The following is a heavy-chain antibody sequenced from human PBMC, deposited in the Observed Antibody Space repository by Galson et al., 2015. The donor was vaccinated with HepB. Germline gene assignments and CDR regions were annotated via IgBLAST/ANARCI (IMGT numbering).Heavy chain of an antibody. CDR3: ARDGAVDGIPGFDY. V-gene: IGHV3-30-3*01. J-gene: IGHJ4*02. CDR2: ISYDGSNK. CDR1: GFSFSSFA. Sequence: SLRLSCAASGFSFSSFAMHWVRQAPGKGLEWVAVISYDGSNKYYADSVKGRFTISRDNSKNTLYLQMNSLRVEDTAVYYCARDGAVDGIPGFDYWGQGTLVTVSS. D-gene: IGHD6-19*01.